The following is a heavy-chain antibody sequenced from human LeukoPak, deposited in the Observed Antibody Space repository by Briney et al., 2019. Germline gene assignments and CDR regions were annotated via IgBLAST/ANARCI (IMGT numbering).Heavy chain of an antibody. CDR3: AIKDFGVVITSRP. V-gene: IGHV3-23*01. CDR1: GFTFSSYA. Sequence: SGGSLRLSCAASGFTFSSYAMSWVRQAPGKGLEWVSAISGSGGSTYYADSVKGRFTISRDDSKNTLYLQMNSLRAEDTAVYYCAIKDFGVVITSRPGGQGTLVTVSS. D-gene: IGHD3-3*01. CDR2: ISGSGGST. J-gene: IGHJ4*02.